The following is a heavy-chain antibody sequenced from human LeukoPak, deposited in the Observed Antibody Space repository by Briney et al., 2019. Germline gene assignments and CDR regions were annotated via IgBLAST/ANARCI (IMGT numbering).Heavy chain of an antibody. D-gene: IGHD2-8*01. Sequence: GGSLRLSCAASGFTFSSYAMSWVRQAPGKGLEWVSAIYSGGSTYYEDSVKGRFTIPRDNSKNTLYLQMNSLRAEDTAVYYCARGRMGYFDYWGQGTLVTVSS. V-gene: IGHV3-66*01. CDR3: ARGRMGYFDY. CDR2: IYSGGST. J-gene: IGHJ4*02. CDR1: GFTFSSYA.